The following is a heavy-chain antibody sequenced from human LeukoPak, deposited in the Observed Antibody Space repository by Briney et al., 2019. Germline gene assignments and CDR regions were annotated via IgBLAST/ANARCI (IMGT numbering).Heavy chain of an antibody. D-gene: IGHD3-16*01. Sequence: SETLSLTCAVSGGSISSSNWWSWVRQPPGKGLEWIGEIFYSGSTNYNPSLKSRVTISVDTSKNQFSLKLSSVTAADTAVYYCARDFWGAYYMDVWGKGTTVNVSS. V-gene: IGHV4-4*02. CDR3: ARDFWGAYYMDV. CDR2: IFYSGST. J-gene: IGHJ6*03. CDR1: GGSISSSNW.